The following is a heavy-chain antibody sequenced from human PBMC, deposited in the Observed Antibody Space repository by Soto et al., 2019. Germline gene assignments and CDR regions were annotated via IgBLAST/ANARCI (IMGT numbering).Heavy chain of an antibody. J-gene: IGHJ2*01. CDR3: ARIPDYGDYWYFDL. CDR2: IIPILGIA. D-gene: IGHD4-17*01. CDR1: GGTFSSYT. Sequence: ASVKVSCKASGGTFSSYTISWVRQAPGQGLEWMGRIIPILGIANYAQKFQGRVTITADKSTSTAYMELSSLRSEDTAVYYCARIPDYGDYWYFDLWGRGTLVTVSS. V-gene: IGHV1-69*02.